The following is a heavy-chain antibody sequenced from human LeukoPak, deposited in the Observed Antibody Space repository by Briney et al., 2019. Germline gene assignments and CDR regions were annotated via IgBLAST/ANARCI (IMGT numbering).Heavy chain of an antibody. Sequence: GASVKVSCKASGYTFTNYDINWVRQATGQGLEWMGWMNPNSGNTGYAQKFQGRVTMTRNTSISTAYMGLSSLRSEDTAVYYCARGTGHSGWKFDYWGQGTLVTVSS. J-gene: IGHJ4*02. CDR1: GYTFTNYD. CDR3: ARGTGHSGWKFDY. CDR2: MNPNSGNT. D-gene: IGHD6-19*01. V-gene: IGHV1-8*01.